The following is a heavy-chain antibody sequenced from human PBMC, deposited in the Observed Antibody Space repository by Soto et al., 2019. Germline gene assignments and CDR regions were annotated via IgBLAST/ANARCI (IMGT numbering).Heavy chain of an antibody. Sequence: QLRLQESGSGLVKPSQTLSLTCAVSGGSITSADYCWSWIRQPPGKGLEWIGYIYHSGSGSTYYNPPLKSRVTTSIDRSKNQFSLKLSSVTAADTAVYYCARGNPYYSDSPLWGRNAFDIWGQGTMVTVSS. CDR2: IYHSGSGST. CDR1: GGSITSADYC. V-gene: IGHV4-30-2*01. D-gene: IGHD3-22*01. J-gene: IGHJ3*02. CDR3: ARGNPYYSDSPLWGRNAFDI.